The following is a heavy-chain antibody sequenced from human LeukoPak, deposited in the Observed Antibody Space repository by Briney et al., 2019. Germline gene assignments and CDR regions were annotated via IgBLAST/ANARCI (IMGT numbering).Heavy chain of an antibody. J-gene: IGHJ4*02. D-gene: IGHD5-18*01. CDR2: SASTGRT. CDR3: AKGDKPVIAMVKFDY. Sequence: GGSLRLSCAASGFTFSSYWMNWVRQAPGKGLEWVSGSASTGRTYYADSVKGRFTIYRDNSKNTLYLQMNSLRAEDTAVYYCAKGDKPVIAMVKFDYWGQGTLVTVSS. CDR1: GFTFSSYW. V-gene: IGHV3-23*01.